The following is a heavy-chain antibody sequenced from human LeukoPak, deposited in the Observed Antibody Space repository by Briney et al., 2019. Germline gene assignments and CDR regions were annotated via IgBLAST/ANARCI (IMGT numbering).Heavy chain of an antibody. Sequence: ASVKVSCKASGYTFTSYGISWVRQAPGQGLEWMGWISAYNGNTNYAQKLQGRVTMTTDTSTSTAYMELRSLRSDDTAVYYCARDPPIVVVPAANWFDPWGQGTLVTVSS. CDR1: GYTFTSYG. CDR3: ARDPPIVVVPAANWFDP. V-gene: IGHV1-18*01. CDR2: ISAYNGNT. D-gene: IGHD2-2*01. J-gene: IGHJ5*02.